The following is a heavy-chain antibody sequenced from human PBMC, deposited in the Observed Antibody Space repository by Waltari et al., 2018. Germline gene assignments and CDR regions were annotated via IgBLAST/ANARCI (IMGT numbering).Heavy chain of an antibody. J-gene: IGHJ4*02. CDR1: GFTFDDYA. CDR3: AKVGRYYDSSGYYYDY. V-gene: IGHV3-9*01. Sequence: EVQLVESGGGLVQPGRSLRLSCAASGFTFDDYAMHWVRQAPGKGLEWVSGISWNSGSIGYADSVKGRFTISRDNAKNSLYLQMNSLRAEDTALYYCAKVGRYYDSSGYYYDYWGQGTLVTVSS. CDR2: ISWNSGSI. D-gene: IGHD3-22*01.